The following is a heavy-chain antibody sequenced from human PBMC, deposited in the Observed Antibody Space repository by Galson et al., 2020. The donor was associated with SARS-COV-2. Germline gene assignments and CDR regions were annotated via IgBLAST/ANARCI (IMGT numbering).Heavy chain of an antibody. J-gene: IGHJ3*02. D-gene: IGHD3-10*01. CDR1: GYTLTALS. V-gene: IGHV1-24*01. CDR3: AILGFGYAFDM. Sequence: ASVKVSCRVSGYTLTALSMHWVRQAAGKGLEWMGGFHHEDGEIVYEQSFQGRIILTEDTSTDTAYMELSSLRPEDTAVYYWAILGFGYAFDMWCQGTGVTVSS. CDR2: FHHEDGEI.